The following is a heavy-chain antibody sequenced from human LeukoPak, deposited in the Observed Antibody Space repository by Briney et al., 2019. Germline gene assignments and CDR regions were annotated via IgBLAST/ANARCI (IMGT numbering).Heavy chain of an antibody. J-gene: IGHJ4*02. Sequence: SGGSLRLSCAASGFIFGGYWMGWVRQAPGRGLEWVANTNPDGSIKYYVDSVNGRFTISRDNAKNSLYLQMNSLRAEDTAVYYCVSGFLQWLYWGQGTLVTVSS. D-gene: IGHD3-3*01. CDR3: VSGFLQWLY. V-gene: IGHV3-7*01. CDR1: GFIFGGYW. CDR2: TNPDGSIK.